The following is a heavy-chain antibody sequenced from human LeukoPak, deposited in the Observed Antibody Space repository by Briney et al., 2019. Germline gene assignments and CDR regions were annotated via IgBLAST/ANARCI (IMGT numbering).Heavy chain of an antibody. Sequence: GASVKVSCKASGYTFTGYYMHWVRQAPGQGLEWMGWINPNSGGTNYAQKFQGRVTMTRDTSISTAYMELSRLRSDDTAVYYCARENWSQEVLYDSSVGGGQGTLVTVSS. CDR2: INPNSGGT. CDR1: GYTFTGYY. J-gene: IGHJ4*02. V-gene: IGHV1-2*02. D-gene: IGHD3-22*01. CDR3: ARENWSQEVLYDSSVG.